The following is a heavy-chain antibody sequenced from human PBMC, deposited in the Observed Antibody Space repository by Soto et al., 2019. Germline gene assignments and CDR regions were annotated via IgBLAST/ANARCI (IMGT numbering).Heavy chain of an antibody. D-gene: IGHD6-19*01. CDR3: ARAWSSGWYEKAFDI. V-gene: IGHV1-2*04. CDR2: INPNSGGT. Sequence: SSVKVSCKASGYTFTGYYMHWVRQAPGQGLEWMGWINPNSGGTNYAQKFQGWVTMTRDTSISTAYMELSRLRSDDTAVYYCARAWSSGWYEKAFDIWGQGTMVTVSS. J-gene: IGHJ3*02. CDR1: GYTFTGYY.